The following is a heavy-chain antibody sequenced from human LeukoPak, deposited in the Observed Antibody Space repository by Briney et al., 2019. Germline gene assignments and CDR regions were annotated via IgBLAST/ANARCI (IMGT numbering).Heavy chain of an antibody. J-gene: IGHJ4*02. CDR3: ARDRALGGAMAD. CDR1: GLTFSSYA. Sequence: PGGSLRLSCAASGLTFSSYAMHWVRQAPGKGLEWVAVISYDGSNKYYADSVKGRFTISRDNSKNTLYLQMNSLRAEDTAVYYCARDRALGGAMADWGQGTLVTVSS. CDR2: ISYDGSNK. D-gene: IGHD5-18*01. V-gene: IGHV3-30-3*01.